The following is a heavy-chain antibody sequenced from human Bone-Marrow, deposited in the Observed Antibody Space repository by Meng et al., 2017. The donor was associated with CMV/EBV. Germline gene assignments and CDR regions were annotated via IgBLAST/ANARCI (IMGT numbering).Heavy chain of an antibody. CDR2: ISAYNGNT. CDR1: GYTFTSYG. CDR3: SRGVLYDFWSGYSKGNWFDP. J-gene: IGHJ5*02. Sequence: ASVKVSCKASGYTFTSYGISWVRQAPGQGLEWMGWISAYNGNTNYAQKLQGRVTMTTDTSTSTAYMELRSLRSDDTAVYYCSRGVLYDFWSGYSKGNWFDPWGRGTLVPVSS. D-gene: IGHD3-3*01. V-gene: IGHV1-18*01.